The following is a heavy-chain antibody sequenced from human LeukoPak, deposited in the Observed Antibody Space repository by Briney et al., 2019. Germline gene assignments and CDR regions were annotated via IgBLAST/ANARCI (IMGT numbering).Heavy chain of an antibody. V-gene: IGHV6-1*01. CDR3: ARDLIRNSMGVTYYSDY. CDR1: GDSVSSNSAA. D-gene: IGHD1-26*01. J-gene: IGHJ4*02. Sequence: SQTLSLTCAISGDSVSSNSAAWNWIRQSPSRGLEWLGRTYYMSKWYNDYAVSVKGRITINADTSKNQFSLHLNSVTPDDTAVYYCARDLIRNSMGVTYYSDYWGQGTLVTVSS. CDR2: TYYMSKWYN.